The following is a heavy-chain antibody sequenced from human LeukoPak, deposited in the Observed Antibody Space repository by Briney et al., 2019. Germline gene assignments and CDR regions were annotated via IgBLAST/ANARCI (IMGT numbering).Heavy chain of an antibody. CDR1: DYSFTNFW. J-gene: IGHJ4*02. V-gene: IGHV5-51*01. D-gene: IGHD2/OR15-2a*01. CDR3: TRLSIPTSLRLYYFDY. Sequence: GESLKISWQRSDYSFTNFWLGGLGQMPGKGLEWMGIFYPSDANNRYNPPFQGQVTFSGDKSVNTAYLQWSSLRASDTAIYYCTRLSIPTSLRLYYFDYWGQGTLVTVPS. CDR2: FYPSDANN.